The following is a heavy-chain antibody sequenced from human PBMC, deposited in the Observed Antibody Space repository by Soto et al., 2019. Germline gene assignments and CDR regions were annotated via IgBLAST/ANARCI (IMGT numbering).Heavy chain of an antibody. CDR3: ARSDRDNLLAYDH. CDR1: GFTVSSNY. D-gene: IGHD1-20*01. J-gene: IGHJ4*02. Sequence: EVQLVESGGGLVQPGGSLRLSCAASGFTVSSNYMSWVRQAPGKGLEWVSVIYSGGSTYYADSVKGRFTISRDNSKNTLYLQMNSLRAEDTAVYYCARSDRDNLLAYDHWGQGTLVTVSS. V-gene: IGHV3-66*01. CDR2: IYSGGST.